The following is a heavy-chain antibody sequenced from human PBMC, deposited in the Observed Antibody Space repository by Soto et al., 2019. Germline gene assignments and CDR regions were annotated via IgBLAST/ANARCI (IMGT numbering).Heavy chain of an antibody. D-gene: IGHD6-6*01. V-gene: IGHV3-21*01. CDR3: ARVNTAARIYYYYGMDV. J-gene: IGHJ6*02. CDR2: ISSSSSYI. Sequence: PGGSLRLSCAASGFTFSCYSMNWVRQAPGKGLEWVSSISSSSSYIYYADSVKGRFTISRDNAKNSLYLQMNSLRAEDTAVYYCARVNTAARIYYYYGMDVWGQGTTVTVSS. CDR1: GFTFSCYS.